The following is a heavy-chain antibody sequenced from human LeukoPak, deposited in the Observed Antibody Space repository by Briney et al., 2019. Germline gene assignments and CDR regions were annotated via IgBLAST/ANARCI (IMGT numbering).Heavy chain of an antibody. J-gene: IGHJ2*01. V-gene: IGHV3-43*02. CDR1: GFTFDDYA. CDR2: ITGDGGIT. D-gene: IGHD5-18*01. Sequence: GGSLRLSCAASGFTFDDYAMHWVRQAPGKGLEWVSLITGDGGITYYADSVKGRFTISRDNSKNSLYLQMNGLRTEDTALYYCARVYSGDWYFALWGRGSLVTVSS. CDR3: ARVYSGDWYFAL.